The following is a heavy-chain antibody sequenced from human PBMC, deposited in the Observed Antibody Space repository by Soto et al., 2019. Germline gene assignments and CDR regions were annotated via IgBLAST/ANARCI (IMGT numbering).Heavy chain of an antibody. D-gene: IGHD3-3*01. CDR3: ASGITIFGVVIIPIDY. V-gene: IGHV1-69*06. J-gene: IGHJ4*02. Sequence: QVQLVQSGAEVKKPGSSVKVSCKASGGTFSSYAISWVRQAPGQGLEWMGGIIPIFGTANYAQKFQGRVTITAAKSTSTSYMELSSLRSEDTAVYYCASGITIFGVVIIPIDYWGQGTLVTVSS. CDR1: GGTFSSYA. CDR2: IIPIFGTA.